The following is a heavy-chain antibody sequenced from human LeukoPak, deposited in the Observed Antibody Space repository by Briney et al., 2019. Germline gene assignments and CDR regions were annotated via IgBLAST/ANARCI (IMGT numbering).Heavy chain of an antibody. CDR2: ISGGGGTT. Sequence: GGSLRLSCAASGFTFSSYAMSWVRQAPGKGLEWVSAISGGGGTTYYADSVKGRFTISRDNSKNTLYLQMNSLRAEDTAVYYCARGDHYDILTGYSHNWFDPWGQGTLVTVSS. D-gene: IGHD3-9*01. J-gene: IGHJ5*02. CDR1: GFTFSSYA. CDR3: ARGDHYDILTGYSHNWFDP. V-gene: IGHV3-23*01.